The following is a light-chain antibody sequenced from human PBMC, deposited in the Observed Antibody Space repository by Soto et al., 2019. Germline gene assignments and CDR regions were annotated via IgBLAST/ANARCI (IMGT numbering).Light chain of an antibody. CDR3: QQRSNWPLLT. CDR1: QSVSNS. J-gene: IGKJ4*01. Sequence: EIVLTQSPATLSLSPGERATLSCRASQSVSNSLAWYQQKPGQAPSLLIYDASNRATGIPARFSGSGSGTDFTLTISSLEPEDFAVYYSQQRSNWPLLTFGGGTKVEIK. V-gene: IGKV3-11*01. CDR2: DAS.